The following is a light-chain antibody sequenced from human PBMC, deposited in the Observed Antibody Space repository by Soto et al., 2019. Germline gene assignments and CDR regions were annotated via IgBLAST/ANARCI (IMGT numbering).Light chain of an antibody. V-gene: IGKV3-15*01. CDR3: QQYNNWPPMYT. J-gene: IGKJ2*01. Sequence: EIVMTQSPATLSVSPGERATLSCRASQSIGISLAWYQQKPGQAPRLLIYGSSTRATGIPARFSGSGSGTEFTLTVSSLQSEDCAVYYCQQYNNWPPMYTFGQGTKLEIK. CDR2: GSS. CDR1: QSIGIS.